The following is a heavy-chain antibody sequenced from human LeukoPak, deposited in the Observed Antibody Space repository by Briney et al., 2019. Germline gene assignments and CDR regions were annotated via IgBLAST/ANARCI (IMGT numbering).Heavy chain of an antibody. CDR1: GYTFTGYY. CDR2: INPNSGGT. V-gene: IGHV1-2*02. J-gene: IGHJ4*02. Sequence: ASVKVSCKASGYTFTGYYMHWVRQAPGQGLEWMGWINPNSGGTNYAQKFQGRVTMTRDMSTSTVYMELSSLRSEDTAVYYCARDLYGGNSNSFDYWGQGTLVTVSS. CDR3: ARDLYGGNSNSFDY. D-gene: IGHD4-23*01.